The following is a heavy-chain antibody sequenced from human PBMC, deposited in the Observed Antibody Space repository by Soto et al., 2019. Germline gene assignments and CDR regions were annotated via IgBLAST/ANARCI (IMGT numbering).Heavy chain of an antibody. CDR1: GYTFTSYG. D-gene: IGHD3-10*01. J-gene: IGHJ6*03. V-gene: IGHV1-18*01. CDR2: ISAYNGNT. Sequence: QVQLVQSGAEVKKPGASVKVSCKASGYTFTSYGISWVRQAPGQGLEWMGWISAYNGNTNYAQKLQGRVTMTTDTSSSTAYMELRSLRSYDTAVYYCARDYYGSGSYGYGYYYYMDVWGKGTTVTVSS. CDR3: ARDYYGSGSYGYGYYYYMDV.